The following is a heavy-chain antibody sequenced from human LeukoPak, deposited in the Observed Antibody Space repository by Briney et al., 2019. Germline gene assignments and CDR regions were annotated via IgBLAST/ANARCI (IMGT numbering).Heavy chain of an antibody. J-gene: IGHJ4*02. CDR2: IYYSGST. D-gene: IGHD2-2*01. CDR1: GGSISSYY. Sequence: SSETLSLTCTVSGGSISSYYWSWIRQPPGKGLEWIGYIYYSGSTNYNPSLKSRVTISVDTSKNQFSLKLSSVTAADTAVYYCARHDKYASSSPFDYWGQGTLVTVSS. V-gene: IGHV4-59*01. CDR3: ARHDKYASSSPFDY.